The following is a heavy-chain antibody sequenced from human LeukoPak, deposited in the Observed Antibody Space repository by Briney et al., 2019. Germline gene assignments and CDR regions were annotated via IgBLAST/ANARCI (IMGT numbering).Heavy chain of an antibody. CDR1: GYTFTGYY. CDR2: INPNSGGT. V-gene: IGHV1-2*02. D-gene: IGHD3-22*01. CDR3: ATDYYYETSDTALDY. J-gene: IGHJ4*02. Sequence: ASVKVSRKASGYTFTGYYMHWVRQAPGQGLEWMGWINPNSGGTNYAQKFQGRVTMTRDTSISTAYMELSRLRSDDTAVYYCATDYYYETSDTALDYWGQGTLVTVSS.